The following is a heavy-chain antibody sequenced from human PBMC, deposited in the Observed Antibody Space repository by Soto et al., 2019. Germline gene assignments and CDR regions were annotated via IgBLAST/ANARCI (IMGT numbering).Heavy chain of an antibody. CDR1: GYTFTSYA. V-gene: IGHV1-3*05. Sequence: QVQLVQSGAEEKKPGPSVKVSCKASGYTFTSYAMNWVRQAPGHRLEWMGWINAGNGNTKYSQKFQGRVTITRDTPASTAYMELSSLRCEDTAVYYCVRDFHFLVRVVISYGMDVWGQGTTVTVS. CDR2: INAGNGNT. J-gene: IGHJ6*02. D-gene: IGHD3-10*01. CDR3: VRDFHFLVRVVISYGMDV.